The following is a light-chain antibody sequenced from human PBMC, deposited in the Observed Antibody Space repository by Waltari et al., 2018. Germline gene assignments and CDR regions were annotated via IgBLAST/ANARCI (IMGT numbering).Light chain of an antibody. J-gene: IGLJ1*01. CDR2: DVN. CDR3: SSYTSSSTLYV. CDR1: SSDIGSYTY. Sequence: QSALTQPASVSGSPGQTIAISCTGTSSDIGSYTYVSWYQQHPGQAPKLLIYDVNQRPSGVSHRFSGSKSGNTASLTISGLRAEDEADFYCSSYTSSSTLYVFGSGTKVTVL. V-gene: IGLV2-14*01.